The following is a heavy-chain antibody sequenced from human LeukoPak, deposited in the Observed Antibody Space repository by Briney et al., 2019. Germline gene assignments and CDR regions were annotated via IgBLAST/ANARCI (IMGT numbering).Heavy chain of an antibody. CDR2: IRYDGSNK. J-gene: IGHJ5*02. D-gene: IGHD2-2*01. CDR1: GFTFSSYG. CDR3: AKDIVVVPAAENWFDP. V-gene: IGHV3-30*02. Sequence: GGSLRLSCAASGFTFSSYGMHWVRQAPGKGLEWVAFIRYDGSNKYYADSVKGRFTISRDNFKNTLYLQMNSLRAEDTAVYYCAKDIVVVPAAENWFDPWGQGTLVTVSS.